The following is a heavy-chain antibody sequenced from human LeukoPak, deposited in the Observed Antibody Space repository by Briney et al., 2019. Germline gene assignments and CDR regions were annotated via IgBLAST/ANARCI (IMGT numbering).Heavy chain of an antibody. CDR3: ARVEALDYLAYYFDY. CDR1: GYTFTSYG. Sequence: GASVKVSCKASGYTFTSYGISWVRQAPGQGLEWMGWISAYNGNTNYAQKLQGRVTMTTDTSTSTAYMELRSLRSDDTAVYYCARVEALDYLAYYFDYWGQGTLVTVSS. CDR2: ISAYNGNT. J-gene: IGHJ4*02. V-gene: IGHV1-18*01. D-gene: IGHD3/OR15-3a*01.